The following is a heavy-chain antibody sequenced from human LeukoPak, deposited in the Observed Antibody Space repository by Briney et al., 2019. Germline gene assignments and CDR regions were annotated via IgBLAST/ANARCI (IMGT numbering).Heavy chain of an antibody. J-gene: IGHJ4*02. Sequence: SETLSLTCTVSGGSISSSSYYWGWIRQPPGKGLEWIGSIYYSGSTYYNPSLKSRVTISVDTSKNQFSLKLSSVTAADTAVYYCARDLHFSTTGTTLGDYWGQGTLVTVSS. CDR3: ARDLHFSTTGTTLGDY. V-gene: IGHV4-39*07. D-gene: IGHD1-7*01. CDR1: GGSISSSSYY. CDR2: IYYSGST.